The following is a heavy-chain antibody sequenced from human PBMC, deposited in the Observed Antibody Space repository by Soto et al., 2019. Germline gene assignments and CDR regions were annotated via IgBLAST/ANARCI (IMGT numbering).Heavy chain of an antibody. CDR3: ARDLRDQWLVYYYYGMDV. CDR1: GGSISSYY. V-gene: IGHV4-4*07. CDR2: VYTSGST. Sequence: SETLSLTCTVSGGSISSYYWSWIRQPAGKGLEWIGRVYTSGSTNYNPSLKSRVTMSVDTSKNQFSLKLSSVTAADTAVYYCARDLRDQWLVYYYYGMDVWGQGTTVTVSS. D-gene: IGHD6-19*01. J-gene: IGHJ6*02.